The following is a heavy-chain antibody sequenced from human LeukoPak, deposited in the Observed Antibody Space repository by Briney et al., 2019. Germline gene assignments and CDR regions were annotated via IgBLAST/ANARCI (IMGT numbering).Heavy chain of an antibody. CDR3: ASRLQTSWVMDV. V-gene: IGHV3-53*01. J-gene: IGHJ6*02. Sequence: GGSLRLSCAASGFSVSNTYMSWVRRAPGKGLEWVSIYSGGNTYYADSVKGRFTISRDNSKNTLYLQMNRLRPEDTAVYYCASRLQTSWVMDVWGQGTTVTVSS. D-gene: IGHD1-26*01. CDR2: IYSGGNT. CDR1: GFSVSNTY.